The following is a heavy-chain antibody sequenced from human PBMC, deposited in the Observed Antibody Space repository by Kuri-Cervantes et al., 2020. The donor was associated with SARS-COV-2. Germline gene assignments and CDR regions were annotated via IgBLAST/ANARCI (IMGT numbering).Heavy chain of an antibody. J-gene: IGHJ4*02. Sequence: GESLKISCAASGFTFSSYGMHSVRQAPGKGVEWVANIKQDGSEKYYVDSVKGRFTISRDNAKNSLYLQMNSLRAEDTAVYYCAGDCSGGSCHFDYWGQGTLVTVSS. CDR1: GFTFSSYG. V-gene: IGHV3-7*04. CDR3: AGDCSGGSCHFDY. CDR2: IKQDGSEK. D-gene: IGHD2-15*01.